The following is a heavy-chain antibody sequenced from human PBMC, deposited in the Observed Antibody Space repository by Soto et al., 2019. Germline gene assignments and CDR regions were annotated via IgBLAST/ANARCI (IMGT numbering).Heavy chain of an antibody. V-gene: IGHV3-15*01. CDR1: GFTFSNAW. Sequence: EVQLVESGGGLVKPGGSLRLSCAASGFTFSNAWMSWVRQAPGKGLEWVGRIKRKADDETTDYAAPVKGRFAISRDDSRNTLYLQMNRLKAEDTALYYCTTDDCASNGCHIYWGQGTLVTVPS. J-gene: IGHJ4*02. CDR2: IKRKADDETT. CDR3: TTDDCASNGCHIY. D-gene: IGHD2-2*01.